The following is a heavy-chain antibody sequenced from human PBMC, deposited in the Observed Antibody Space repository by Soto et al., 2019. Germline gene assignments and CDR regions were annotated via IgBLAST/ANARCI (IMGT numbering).Heavy chain of an antibody. V-gene: IGHV4-59*08. J-gene: IGHJ3*02. CDR2: IFYSGST. D-gene: IGHD3-3*01. Sequence: QVQLQESGPGLVKPSETLSLTCTDSSGSIISYYWSWIRQPPGKGLGFIGYIFYSGSTNYTPSLKSRVTISVDTSKNQFSLHLISVTAADTAVYYCARSIWSGYLNAFDIWGQGTMVTVSS. CDR1: SGSIISYY. CDR3: ARSIWSGYLNAFDI.